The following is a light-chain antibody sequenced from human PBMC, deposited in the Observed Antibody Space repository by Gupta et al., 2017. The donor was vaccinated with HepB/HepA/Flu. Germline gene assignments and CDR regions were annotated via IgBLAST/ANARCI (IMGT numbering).Light chain of an antibody. J-gene: IGKJ2*01. V-gene: IGKV3-15*01. Sequence: DIVMPQSPDTLSVSPGDRATLSCRASQSVSSKLAWYQRKPGQTPRLLIYGTVSRATGVPARFSGSGSGREFTLTISSLQSEDAAVYDFQHYNNWPPGTYTFGQGTKLEIK. CDR3: QHYNNWPPGTYT. CDR1: QSVSSK. CDR2: GTV.